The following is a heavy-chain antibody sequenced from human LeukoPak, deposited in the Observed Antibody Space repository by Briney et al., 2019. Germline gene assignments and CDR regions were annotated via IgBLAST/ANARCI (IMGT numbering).Heavy chain of an antibody. CDR1: GFTFSSYD. CDR3: IRGGIQVSGIDAFDI. CDR2: IGIAGDT. V-gene: IGHV3-13*01. Sequence: GGSLRLSCAASGFTFSSYDMHWVRQAPGRGLEWVSAIGIAGDTYYPDSVKGRFTISREDAKNSMYLQMNSLKDGDTAVYYCIRGGIQVSGIDAFDIWGQGTMVTVSS. D-gene: IGHD5/OR15-5a*01. J-gene: IGHJ3*02.